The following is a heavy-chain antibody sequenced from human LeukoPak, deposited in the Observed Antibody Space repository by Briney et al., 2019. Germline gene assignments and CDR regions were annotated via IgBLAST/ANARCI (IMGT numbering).Heavy chain of an antibody. Sequence: SQTLSLTCTVSGGSISSYYWSWIRQPAGKGLEWIGRIYTSGSTNYNPSLKSRVTISVDTSKNQFSLKLSSVTAADTAVYYCARSDLYSSSSSAFDIWGQGTMVTVSS. J-gene: IGHJ3*02. D-gene: IGHD6-6*01. CDR3: ARSDLYSSSSSAFDI. CDR2: IYTSGST. CDR1: GGSISSYY. V-gene: IGHV4-4*07.